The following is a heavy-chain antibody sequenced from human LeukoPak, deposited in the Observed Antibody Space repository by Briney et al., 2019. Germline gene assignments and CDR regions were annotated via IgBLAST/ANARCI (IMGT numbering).Heavy chain of an antibody. CDR2: MSFDGTNK. D-gene: IGHD2-21*02. V-gene: IGHV3-30*04. Sequence: GGSLRLSCAASGFTFSSYAMHWVRQAPGKGLECVAIMSFDGTNKYYADSVKGRFTIPRDNSKNTLHLQMNSLRAEDTAVYYCARANCGGDCQHSMYYFDFWGQGTLVTVSS. CDR1: GFTFSSYA. CDR3: ARANCGGDCQHSMYYFDF. J-gene: IGHJ4*02.